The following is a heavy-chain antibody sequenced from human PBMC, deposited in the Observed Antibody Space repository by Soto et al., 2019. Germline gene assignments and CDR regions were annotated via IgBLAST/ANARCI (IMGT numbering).Heavy chain of an antibody. V-gene: IGHV3-48*01. D-gene: IGHD5-12*01. Sequence: GESLKISCAASGFTFSSYSMNWVRQAPGKGLEWVSYISSSSSTIYYADSVKGRFTISRDNAKNSLYLQMNSLRAEDTAVYYCASLTLVATYDFYYYYMDVWGKGTTVTVSS. CDR3: ASLTLVATYDFYYYYMDV. J-gene: IGHJ6*03. CDR2: ISSSSSTI. CDR1: GFTFSSYS.